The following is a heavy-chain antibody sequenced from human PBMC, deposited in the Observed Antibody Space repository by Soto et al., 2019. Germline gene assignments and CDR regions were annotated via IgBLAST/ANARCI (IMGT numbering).Heavy chain of an antibody. CDR2: VFYTGST. CDR1: GGPISSYY. Sequence: QVQLQESGPGLVKPSETLSLTCSVSGGPISSYYWNWLRQPPGKGLEWIGYVFYTGSTDYNPSLKRRVTMSIGTSRHQFALKLHSVTAADTAVYYCARAFGSTMPSLVCGQGTLVTVSS. CDR3: ARAFGSTMPSLV. J-gene: IGHJ4*02. D-gene: IGHD2-2*01. V-gene: IGHV4-59*01.